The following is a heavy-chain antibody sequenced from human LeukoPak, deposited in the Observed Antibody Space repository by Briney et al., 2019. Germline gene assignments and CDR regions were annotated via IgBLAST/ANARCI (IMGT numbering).Heavy chain of an antibody. CDR2: IYSAGYT. J-gene: IGHJ4*02. D-gene: IGHD3-16*01. CDR1: GFTVSSNY. V-gene: IGHV3-53*01. CDR3: ARDLGDLRDY. Sequence: GGSLRLSCAASGFTVSSNYMSWVRQAPGKGLEWVSVIYSAGYTYHADSVRGRFTVSRDNSKDTVFLQMNSLRAEDTAIYYCARDLGDLRDYWGQGTLVTVSS.